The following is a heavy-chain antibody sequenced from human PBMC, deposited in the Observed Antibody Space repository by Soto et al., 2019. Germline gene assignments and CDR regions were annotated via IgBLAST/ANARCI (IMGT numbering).Heavy chain of an antibody. Sequence: SETLSFTCAVYGGSFSGYYWSWIRQPPGKGLEWIGEINHSGSTNYNPSLKSRVTISVDTSKNQFSLKLGSVTAADTAVYYCARGKSEQWLVQGGRRYFDLWGRGTLVTVSS. J-gene: IGHJ2*01. CDR1: GGSFSGYY. V-gene: IGHV4-34*01. CDR3: ARGKSEQWLVQGGRRYFDL. CDR2: INHSGST. D-gene: IGHD6-19*01.